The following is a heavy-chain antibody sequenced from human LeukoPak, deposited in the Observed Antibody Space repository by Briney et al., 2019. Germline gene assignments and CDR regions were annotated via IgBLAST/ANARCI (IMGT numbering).Heavy chain of an antibody. CDR1: GYTFTGYY. V-gene: IGHV1-2*06. D-gene: IGHD3-22*01. J-gene: IGHJ5*02. Sequence: GASVKVSCKASGYTFTGYYMHWVRQAPGQGLEWMGRINPNSGGTNYAQKFQGRVTMTRDTSISTAYMELSRLRSDDTAVDYWATVAFYYDGSVYGNNGFDPWGQGTLVTVSS. CDR2: INPNSGGT. CDR3: ATVAFYYDGSVYGNNGFDP.